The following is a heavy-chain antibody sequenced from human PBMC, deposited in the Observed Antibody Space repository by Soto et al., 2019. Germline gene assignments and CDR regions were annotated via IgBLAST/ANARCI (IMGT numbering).Heavy chain of an antibody. CDR3: AKDRGSGWTFDY. V-gene: IGHV3-30*18. Sequence: GGSLRLSCAASGFTFSSYGMHWVRQAPGKGLEWVAVISYDGSNKYYADSVKGRFTISRDNSKNTLYLQMNSLRAEDTAVYYCAKDRGSGWTFDYWGQGTLVTVSS. CDR1: GFTFSSYG. CDR2: ISYDGSNK. D-gene: IGHD6-19*01. J-gene: IGHJ4*02.